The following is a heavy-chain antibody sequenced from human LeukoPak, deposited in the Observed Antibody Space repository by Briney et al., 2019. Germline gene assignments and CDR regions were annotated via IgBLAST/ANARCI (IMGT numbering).Heavy chain of an antibody. CDR2: IYRSGTT. CDR1: GYSISSGYY. J-gene: IGHJ6*04. Sequence: SETLSLTCAVSGYSISSGYYWGWIRQPPGKGLEWIGNIYRSGTTYYSPSLKSRVTISVDTSKNQFSLKLSSVTAADTAVYYCARGVGVWGEGTTVTVSS. CDR3: ARGVGV. V-gene: IGHV4-38-2*01.